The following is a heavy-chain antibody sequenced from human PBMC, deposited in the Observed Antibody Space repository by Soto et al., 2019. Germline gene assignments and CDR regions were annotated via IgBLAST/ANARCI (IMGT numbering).Heavy chain of an antibody. CDR2: IYYSGST. CDR1: GGSISSYY. CDR3: ARHGPEDYYGSGSYGTYYMDV. D-gene: IGHD3-10*01. V-gene: IGHV4-59*08. J-gene: IGHJ6*03. Sequence: SETLSLTCTVSGGSISSYYWSWIRQPPGQGLEWIGYIYYSGSTNYNPSLKSRVTISVDTSKNQFSLKLSSVTAADTAVYYCARHGPEDYYGSGSYGTYYMDVWGKGTTVTVSS.